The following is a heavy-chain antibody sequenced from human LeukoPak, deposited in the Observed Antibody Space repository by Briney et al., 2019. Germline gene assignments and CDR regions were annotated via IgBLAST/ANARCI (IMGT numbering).Heavy chain of an antibody. D-gene: IGHD1-26*01. Sequence: GGSLRLTCAASGFTFSSYWMHWVRQAPGKGLVWVSRINSDGSSTSYADSVKGRFTISRDNAKNTLYLQMNSLRAEDTAVYYCASLSGSYYVGYWGQGTLVTVSS. CDR2: INSDGSST. J-gene: IGHJ4*02. CDR1: GFTFSSYW. CDR3: ASLSGSYYVGY. V-gene: IGHV3-74*01.